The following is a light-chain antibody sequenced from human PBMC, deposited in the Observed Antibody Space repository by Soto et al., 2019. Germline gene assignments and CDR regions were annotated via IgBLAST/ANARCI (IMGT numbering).Light chain of an antibody. CDR1: QSGSSN. V-gene: IGKV3-15*01. CDR2: GDS. J-gene: IGKJ1*01. CDR3: QQYNNSPRT. Sequence: EIVMTQSPATLSVSPGERATLSCRASQSGSSNLAWYQQKPGQAPRLLIYGDSTRAPGIPARFSGSGSGKEFTLTISSLPSEDFAVYYCQQYNNSPRTFGQGTKVEI.